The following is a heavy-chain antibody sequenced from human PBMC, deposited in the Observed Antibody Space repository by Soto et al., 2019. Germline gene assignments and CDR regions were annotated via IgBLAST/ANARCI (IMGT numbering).Heavy chain of an antibody. CDR2: IIPILGIA. J-gene: IGHJ4*02. D-gene: IGHD5-12*01. V-gene: IGHV1-69*08. Sequence: QVQLVQSGAEVKKPGSSVKVSCKASVGTFSSYTISWVRQAPGQGLEWMGRIIPILGIANYAQKFQGRVTITADKSTSTAYMELSSLRSEDTAVYYCARDFDGRDGYNWGQGTLVTVSS. CDR1: VGTFSSYT. CDR3: ARDFDGRDGYN.